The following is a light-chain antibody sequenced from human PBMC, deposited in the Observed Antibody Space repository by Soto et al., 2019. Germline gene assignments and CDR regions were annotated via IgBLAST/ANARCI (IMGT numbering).Light chain of an antibody. V-gene: IGLV2-23*01. J-gene: IGLJ1*01. CDR2: EGS. CDR1: SNDVGGYNL. CDR3: CSSASSATSFYV. Sequence: QSVLTQPASVSGSPGQSITISCTGTSNDVGGYNLVSWYQQHPGKAPKLIISEGSKRPSGVSDRFSGSKSGNTPSLTISGLQAEDEAEYYCCSSASSATSFYVFGTGTKVTVL.